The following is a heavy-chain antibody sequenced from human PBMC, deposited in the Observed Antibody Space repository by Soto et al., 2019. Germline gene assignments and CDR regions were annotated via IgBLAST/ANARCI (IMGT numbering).Heavy chain of an antibody. CDR3: ASRGPTYYYYGMDV. D-gene: IGHD5-12*01. CDR2: IYYSGST. V-gene: IGHV4-39*01. J-gene: IGHJ6*02. CDR1: GGSISSSSYY. Sequence: SETLSLTCTVSGGSISSSSYYWGWIRQPPGKGLEWIGSIYYSGSTYYNPSLKSRVTISVDTSKNQFSLKLSSVTAADTAVYYCASRGPTYYYYGMDVWGQGTTVTVS.